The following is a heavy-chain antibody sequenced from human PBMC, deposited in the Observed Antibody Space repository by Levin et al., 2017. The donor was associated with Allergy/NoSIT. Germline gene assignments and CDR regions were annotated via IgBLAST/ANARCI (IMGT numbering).Heavy chain of an antibody. Sequence: LGESLKISCQVSGYTLTELSMHWVRQAPGKGLEWMGGFDPEDGETIYAQKFQGRVTMTEDTSTDTAYMELSSLRSEDTAVYYCATGDYYDSSGYYGYWGQGTLVTVSS. CDR3: ATGDYYDSSGYYGY. CDR1: GYTLTELS. V-gene: IGHV1-24*01. D-gene: IGHD3-22*01. J-gene: IGHJ4*02. CDR2: FDPEDGET.